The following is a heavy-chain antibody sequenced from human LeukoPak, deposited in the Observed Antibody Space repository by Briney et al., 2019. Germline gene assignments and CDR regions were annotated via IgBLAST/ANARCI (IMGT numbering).Heavy chain of an antibody. CDR1: GVSISSSSNY. J-gene: IGHJ6*03. V-gene: IGHV4-39*01. Sequence: PSETLSLTCTVSGVSISSSSNYWGWIRQPPGKGLEWIGHICYSGSTYYNASLKSRVTISVDTSKNQFSQELRSVTAADTAVYYCARLGVGYNFGYPYYYYMDVWGKGTTVTVSS. CDR2: ICYSGST. D-gene: IGHD5-18*01. CDR3: ARLGVGYNFGYPYYYYMDV.